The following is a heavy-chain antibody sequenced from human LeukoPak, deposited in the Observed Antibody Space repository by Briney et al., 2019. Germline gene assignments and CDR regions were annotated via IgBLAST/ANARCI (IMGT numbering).Heavy chain of an antibody. J-gene: IGHJ6*02. Sequence: GGSLRLSCAASGFTFSSYGMHWVRRAPGKGLEWVAVIWYDGSNKYYADSVTGRYTISRDNSKNTLYLQMNSLRAEDTAVYYCARDPYCSSSSCYHYTMDVWGQGTTVTVSS. V-gene: IGHV3-33*01. CDR3: ARDPYCSSSSCYHYTMDV. D-gene: IGHD2-2*01. CDR1: GFTFSSYG. CDR2: IWYDGSNK.